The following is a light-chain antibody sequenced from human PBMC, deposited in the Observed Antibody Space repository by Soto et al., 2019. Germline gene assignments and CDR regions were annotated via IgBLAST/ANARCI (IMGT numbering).Light chain of an antibody. CDR2: DAS. CDR3: QQYDKWPRT. V-gene: IGKV3-15*01. Sequence: ETVMTQSPATLSVSPGESATLSCRASQSVSSNLAWHQQKPGQAPRILMYDASTRATAVPARFTAGGSGTEFTLTISSLQSDDLAVYYCQQYDKWPRTFGQGTKVDIK. CDR1: QSVSSN. J-gene: IGKJ1*01.